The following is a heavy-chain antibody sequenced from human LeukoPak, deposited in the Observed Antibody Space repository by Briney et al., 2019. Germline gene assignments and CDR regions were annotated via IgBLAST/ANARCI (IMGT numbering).Heavy chain of an antibody. Sequence: PGGSLRLSCAASGLTFNTYAMSWVRQAPGKGLQWVSTVSGSGAGTFYGDSVKGRFTISRDNSNNTLFLQMNSLRVEDTAVYYCARGRPHGNDYWGQGTLVTVSS. V-gene: IGHV3-23*01. CDR2: VSGSGAGT. CDR3: ARGRPHGNDY. CDR1: GLTFNTYA. J-gene: IGHJ4*02. D-gene: IGHD4-23*01.